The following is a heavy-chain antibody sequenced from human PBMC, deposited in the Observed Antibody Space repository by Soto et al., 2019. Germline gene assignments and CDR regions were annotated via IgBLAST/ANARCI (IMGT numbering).Heavy chain of an antibody. D-gene: IGHD4-17*01. V-gene: IGHV1-18*01. J-gene: IGHJ4*02. Sequence: QVPLVQSGAEVKKPGASVKVSCKASGYTFTSYGISWVRQAPGQGLEWMGWISAYNGNTNYAQKLQGRVTMTTDTSTSTAYMELRSLRSDDTAVYYCARDDPIHDYGDPFDYWGQGTLVTVSS. CDR2: ISAYNGNT. CDR1: GYTFTSYG. CDR3: ARDDPIHDYGDPFDY.